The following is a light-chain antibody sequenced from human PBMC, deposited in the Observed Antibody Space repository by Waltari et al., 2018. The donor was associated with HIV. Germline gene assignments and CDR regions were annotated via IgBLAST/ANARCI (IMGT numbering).Light chain of an antibody. Sequence: DIVMTQSPDSLAVSVGERATINCKSSHSLLSYPSYKNFLARYQQKPGQRPKLLIYWASTPASGVPDRFSGSGSGTDFTLTISRLQAEDVATYYGQQYHNIPWTFGRGTKVEIK. CDR2: WAS. V-gene: IGKV4-1*01. CDR1: HSLLSYPSYKNF. J-gene: IGKJ1*01. CDR3: QQYHNIPWT.